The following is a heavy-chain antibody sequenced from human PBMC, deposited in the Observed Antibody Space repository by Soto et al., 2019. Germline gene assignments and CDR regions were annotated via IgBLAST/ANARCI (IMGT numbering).Heavy chain of an antibody. CDR1: GFTVSNNY. J-gene: IGHJ4*02. Sequence: EVQLVESGGGLIQPGGSLRLSCAVSGFTVSNNYMSWVRQAPGKGLEGVSVIYSGGYTAYGDSVKGRFTISRDNSKNTLDLQINSLGAAATAGCSWGTRPGGGGYWGQGTLVTVSS. V-gene: IGHV3-53*01. D-gene: IGHD6-6*01. CDR2: IYSGGYT. CDR3: GTRPGGGGY.